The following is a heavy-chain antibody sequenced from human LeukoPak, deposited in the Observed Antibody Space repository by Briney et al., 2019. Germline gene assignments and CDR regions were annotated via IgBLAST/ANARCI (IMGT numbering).Heavy chain of an antibody. V-gene: IGHV3-23*01. CDR2: ISGSGGST. CDR1: ESTFSSYG. Sequence: GGSLRLSCTASESTFSSYGMSWVRQTPGKGLEWVSAISGSGGSTYYADSVKGRFTISRDNSKNTLYLQMNSLRAEDTAVYYCAKVPGSSCNWGQGTLVTVSS. CDR3: AKVPGSSCN. D-gene: IGHD6-13*01. J-gene: IGHJ4*02.